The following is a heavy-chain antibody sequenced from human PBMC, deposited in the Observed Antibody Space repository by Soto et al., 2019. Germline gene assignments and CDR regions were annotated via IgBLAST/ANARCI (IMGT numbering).Heavy chain of an antibody. D-gene: IGHD3-22*01. CDR2: ISYGGGST. J-gene: IGHJ4*02. CDR3: AKGYYYYYXSSGYWYY. Sequence: GWSLRLSCAASGFTFSSYAMNWVRQAPGKGLEWVSFISYGGGSTNYADSVKGRFTISRDNSKNTLYLQMNSLRGEDTAVYYCAKGYYYYYXSSGYWYYWGQGTLVTVS. CDR1: GFTFSSYA. V-gene: IGHV3-23*01.